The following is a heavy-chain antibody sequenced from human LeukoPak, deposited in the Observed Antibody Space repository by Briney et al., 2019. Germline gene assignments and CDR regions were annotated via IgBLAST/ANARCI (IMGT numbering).Heavy chain of an antibody. CDR3: AGGIYDCWSGYYHAQYYYYMDV. J-gene: IGHJ6*03. CDR1: GGSISRYY. V-gene: IGHV4-4*09. CDR2: IYTSGST. Sequence: SETLSLTCTVSGGSISRYYWSWIRQPPGKGLEWIGYIYTSGSTNYNPSLKSRVTIAVDTFKNQFSLKLSSVTVADTAVYYCAGGIYDCWSGYYHAQYYYYMDVWGKGTTVTVSS. D-gene: IGHD3-3*01.